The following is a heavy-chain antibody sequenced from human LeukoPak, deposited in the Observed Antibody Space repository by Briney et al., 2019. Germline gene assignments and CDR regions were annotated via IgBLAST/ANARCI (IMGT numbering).Heavy chain of an antibody. V-gene: IGHV1-46*01. D-gene: IGHD3-16*01. CDR1: GYTFTSYY. CDR2: INPSGGST. J-gene: IGHJ4*02. CDR3: AREDLRFGAFDY. Sequence: GASVKVSCKASGYTFTSYYMHWGRQAPGQGLEWMGIINPSGGSTSYAQKFQGRVTMTRDTSTSTVYMELSSLRSEDTAVYYCAREDLRFGAFDYWGQGTLVTVSS.